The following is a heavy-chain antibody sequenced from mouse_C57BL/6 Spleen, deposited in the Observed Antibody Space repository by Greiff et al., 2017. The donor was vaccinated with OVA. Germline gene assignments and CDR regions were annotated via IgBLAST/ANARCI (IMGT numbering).Heavy chain of an antibody. V-gene: IGHV3-1*01. CDR1: GYSITSGYD. CDR3: ARGNYYSSSFDY. Sequence: EVQLQESGPGMVKPSQSLSLTCTVTGYSITSGYDWHWIRHFPGNKLEWMGYISYSGSTNYNPSLKSRTPITHDTSKNHFFLKLNSVTTEYTATYYCARGNYYSSSFDYWGQGTTLTVSS. CDR2: ISYSGST. J-gene: IGHJ2*01. D-gene: IGHD1-1*01.